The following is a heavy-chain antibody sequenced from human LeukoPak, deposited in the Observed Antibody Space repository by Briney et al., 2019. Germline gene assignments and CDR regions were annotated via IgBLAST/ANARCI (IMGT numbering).Heavy chain of an antibody. V-gene: IGHV4-61*08. CDR2: IYYSGST. D-gene: IGHD3-3*02. Sequence: SETLSLTCAVSGGSISSGGYSWSWIRQPPGKGLEWIGYIYYSGSTNYNPSLKSRVTISVDTSKNQFSLSLTSVTAADTAVYYCARGRNDIGQGSFFLWGQGTLVSVSS. CDR3: ARGRNDIGQGSFFL. CDR1: GGSISSGGYS. J-gene: IGHJ4*02.